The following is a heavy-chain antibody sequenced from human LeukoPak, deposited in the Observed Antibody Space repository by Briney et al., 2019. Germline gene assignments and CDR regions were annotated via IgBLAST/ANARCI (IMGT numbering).Heavy chain of an antibody. D-gene: IGHD3/OR15-3a*01. CDR3: AKGVGPTHYYFDY. J-gene: IGHJ4*02. Sequence: GGSLRLSCAVSGFTFSSSWMHWVRQAPGTGLVWVSHIKTDGSTTAYADSVKGRFTISRDNAKNTLYLQMNSLRAEDTAVYYCAKGVGPTHYYFDYWGQGTLVTVSS. CDR2: IKTDGSTT. V-gene: IGHV3-74*01. CDR1: GFTFSSSW.